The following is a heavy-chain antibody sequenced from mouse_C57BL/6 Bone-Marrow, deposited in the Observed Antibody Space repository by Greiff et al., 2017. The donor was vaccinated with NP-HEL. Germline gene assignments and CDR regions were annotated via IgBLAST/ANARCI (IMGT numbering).Heavy chain of an antibody. V-gene: IGHV1-47*01. Sequence: QVHVKQSGAELVKPGASVKMSCKASGYTFTTYPIEWVKQNHGKSLEWIGNFHPYNDDTKYNEKFKGKATLTVEKSSSTVYLELSRLTSDDSAVYYCARPHYYGCSYARHWYFDVWGTGTTVTVSS. CDR3: ARPHYYGCSYARHWYFDV. CDR2: FHPYNDDT. CDR1: GYTFTTYP. D-gene: IGHD1-1*01. J-gene: IGHJ1*03.